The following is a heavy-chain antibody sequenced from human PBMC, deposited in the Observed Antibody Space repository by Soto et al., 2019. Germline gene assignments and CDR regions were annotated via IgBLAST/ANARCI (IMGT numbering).Heavy chain of an antibody. D-gene: IGHD1-1*01. Sequence: QGQLVQSGAEVKKPGASVKVSCKASGYTFTTYYIHWMRQAPGQGLEWMGMFTPYTGGTRYAHKFQGRVTMTGDTSTSTGYMELSRLSSDDPAVYYCARLWGEIGTAFDTWGQGTLVTVSS. V-gene: IGHV1-46*01. CDR2: FTPYTGGT. CDR3: ARLWGEIGTAFDT. J-gene: IGHJ5*02. CDR1: GYTFTTYY.